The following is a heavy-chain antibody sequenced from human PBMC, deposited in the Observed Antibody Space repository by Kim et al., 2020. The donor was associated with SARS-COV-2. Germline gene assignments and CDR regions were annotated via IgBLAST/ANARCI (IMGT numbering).Heavy chain of an antibody. V-gene: IGHV4-30-4*01. J-gene: IGHJ3*02. Sequence: SETLSLTCTVSGGSISSGDYYWSWIRQPPGKGLEWIGYIYYSGSTYYNPSLKSRVTISVDTSKNQFSLKLSSVTAADTAVYYCARGDAYYDILTGYRVPTTFPDAVDIWGQGTMVTVSS. CDR1: GGSISSGDYY. D-gene: IGHD3-9*01. CDR3: ARGDAYYDILTGYRVPTTFPDAVDI. CDR2: IYYSGST.